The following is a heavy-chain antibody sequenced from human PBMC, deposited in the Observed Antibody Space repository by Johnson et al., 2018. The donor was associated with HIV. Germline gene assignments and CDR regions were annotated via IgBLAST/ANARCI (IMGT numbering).Heavy chain of an antibody. CDR1: GFTFSDYY. CDR2: ISGSGGST. D-gene: IGHD6-13*01. V-gene: IGHV3-23*04. CDR3: AKDHWVVGSWQAFDI. Sequence: MLLVESGGGLVQPGGSLRLSCAASGFTFSDYYMTWIRQTPGKGLEWVSAISGSGGSTYYADSVKGRFTISRDNSKNTLYLQMNSLRAEDTAVYYCAKDHWVVGSWQAFDIWGQGTMVTVSS. J-gene: IGHJ3*02.